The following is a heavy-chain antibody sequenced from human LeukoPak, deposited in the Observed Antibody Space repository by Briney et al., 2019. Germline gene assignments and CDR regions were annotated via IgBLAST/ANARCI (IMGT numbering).Heavy chain of an antibody. D-gene: IGHD4-17*01. CDR2: IKQDGSEK. CDR3: ARGFAYGDPGFDY. J-gene: IGHJ4*02. V-gene: IGHV3-7*01. Sequence: GGSLRLSCAASGFTFSSYWMSWVRQAPGKGLEWVANIKQDGSEKYYVDSVKGRFTISRDNAKNSLYLQMNSLRAEDTAVYYCARGFAYGDPGFDYWGQGTLVTVSS. CDR1: GFTFSSYW.